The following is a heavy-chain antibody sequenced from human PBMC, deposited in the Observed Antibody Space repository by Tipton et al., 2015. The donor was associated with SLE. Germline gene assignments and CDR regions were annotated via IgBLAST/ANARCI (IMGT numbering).Heavy chain of an antibody. D-gene: IGHD3-10*01. Sequence: TLSLTCTVSGDSFSSGSSSWNWVRQPAGKGLEWIGLIYNSGITNYNPSLKSRVTISADTSKNHLSLKLTSVTAADTAVYYCARQRLRLLSPLDAWGQGTTVTVS. CDR2: IYNSGIT. CDR3: ARQRLRLLSPLDA. V-gene: IGHV4-61*02. J-gene: IGHJ6*02. CDR1: GDSFSSGSSS.